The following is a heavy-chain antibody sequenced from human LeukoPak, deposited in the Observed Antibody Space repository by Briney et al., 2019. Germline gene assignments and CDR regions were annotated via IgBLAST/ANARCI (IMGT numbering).Heavy chain of an antibody. V-gene: IGHV1-8*03. D-gene: IGHD2-2*01. J-gene: IGHJ2*01. CDR2: TNPNSGNT. CDR3: ARFPREYQLQWDGDLDL. CDR1: GYTFSSYD. Sequence: ASVKVSCKASGYTFSSYDINWVRQATGQGLEWMGWTNPNSGNTGYAQRFQGRVTITRNASINTAYMELNSLRSEDTAVYYCARFPREYQLQWDGDLDLWGRGTPVTVSS.